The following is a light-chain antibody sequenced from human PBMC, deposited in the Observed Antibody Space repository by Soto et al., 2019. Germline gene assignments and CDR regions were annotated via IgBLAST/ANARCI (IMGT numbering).Light chain of an antibody. V-gene: IGKV3-11*01. CDR1: QIVTSY. CDR3: QQRNIWPPVT. Sequence: EIVLTQSPATLSLSPGERATLSCRASQIVTSYLAWYQHKPGQAPRLLIHDASSRATGIPARFSGSGSGTDFTLTISSLEPEDFAVYYCQQRNIWPPVTFGQGTRLEIK. J-gene: IGKJ5*01. CDR2: DAS.